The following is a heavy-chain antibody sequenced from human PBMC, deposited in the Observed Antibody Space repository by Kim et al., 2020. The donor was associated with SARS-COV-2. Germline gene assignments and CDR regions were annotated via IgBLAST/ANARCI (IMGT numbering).Heavy chain of an antibody. J-gene: IGHJ4*02. CDR1: GYTFTGYY. CDR3: ARDGGGEGLWFGELFSFDY. CDR2: INPNSGGT. V-gene: IGHV1-2*04. D-gene: IGHD3-10*01. Sequence: ASVKVSCKASGYTFTGYYMHWVRQAPGQGLEWMGWINPNSGGTNYAQKFQGWVTMTRDTSISTAYMELSRLRSDDTAVYYCARDGGGEGLWFGELFSFDYWGQGTLVTVSS.